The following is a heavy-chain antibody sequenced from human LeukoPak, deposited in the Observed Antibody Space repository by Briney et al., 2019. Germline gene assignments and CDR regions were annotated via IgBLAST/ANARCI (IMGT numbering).Heavy chain of an antibody. CDR3: TRVAYGDYWSSDY. D-gene: IGHD4-17*01. V-gene: IGHV3-7*01. CDR1: AFTFNNYC. CDR2: INNDEIEK. Sequence: AGTLTLTCAASAFTFNNYCMSWVPQAQGKGLEGVANINNDEIEKYYVDSVKGRFTISRDNAKNSLFLQMNSLRVEDTAIYYCTRVAYGDYWSSDYWGQGTLVTVSS. J-gene: IGHJ4*02.